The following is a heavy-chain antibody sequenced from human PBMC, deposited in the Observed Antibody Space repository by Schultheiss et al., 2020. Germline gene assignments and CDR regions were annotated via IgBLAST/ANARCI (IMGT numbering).Heavy chain of an antibody. D-gene: IGHD3-22*01. CDR3: ATRNYYDSSGYRGGFDY. V-gene: IGHV4-59*08. CDR2: IYYSGST. Sequence: SQTLSLTCTVSGGSISNFYWSWIRQPPGKGLEWLGYIYYSGSTYYNPSLKSRVTISIDTSKNQFSLKLSSVTAADTAVYYCATRNYYDSSGYRGGFDYWGQGTLVTVSS. CDR1: GGSISNFY. J-gene: IGHJ4*02.